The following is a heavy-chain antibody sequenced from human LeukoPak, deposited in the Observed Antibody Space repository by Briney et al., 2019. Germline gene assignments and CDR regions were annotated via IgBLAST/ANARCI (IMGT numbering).Heavy chain of an antibody. Sequence: RWASVKVSCKASGYTFTSYGISWVRQAPGQGLEWMGWISAYNGNTNYAQKLQGRVTMTTDTSTSTAYMELRSLRSDDTAVYYCATGSEVYDILTGYPLPGLDYWGQGTLVTVSS. J-gene: IGHJ4*02. D-gene: IGHD3-9*01. CDR2: ISAYNGNT. CDR1: GYTFTSYG. CDR3: ATGSEVYDILTGYPLPGLDY. V-gene: IGHV1-18*01.